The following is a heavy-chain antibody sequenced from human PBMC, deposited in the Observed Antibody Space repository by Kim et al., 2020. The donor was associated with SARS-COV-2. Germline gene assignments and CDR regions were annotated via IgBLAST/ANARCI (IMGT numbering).Heavy chain of an antibody. CDR1: GFTFSSYG. Sequence: GGSLRLSCAASGFTFSSYGMNWVRQAPGKGLEWVAVISYDGSNKYYADSVKGRFTISRDNSKSTLYLQMNSLRAEDTAVYHCARGWDYADYWCQGTLVTVSS. CDR3: ARGWDYADY. CDR2: ISYDGSNK. J-gene: IGHJ4*02. V-gene: IGHV3-33*05.